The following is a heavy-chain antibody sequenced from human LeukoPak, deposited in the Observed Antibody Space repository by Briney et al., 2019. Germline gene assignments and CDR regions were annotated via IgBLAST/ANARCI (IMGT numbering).Heavy chain of an antibody. CDR2: FYYSGST. CDR1: GGSISSYY. CDR3: ARWESLRGSRIFDI. V-gene: IGHV4-59*01. Sequence: SETLSLTCTVSGGSISSYYWSWIRQPPGKGLEWIGYFYYSGSTNYNPSLKSRVTISLDTSKNQFSLKLSSVTAADTAVYYCARWESLRGSRIFDIWGQGTMVTV. J-gene: IGHJ3*02. D-gene: IGHD4-23*01.